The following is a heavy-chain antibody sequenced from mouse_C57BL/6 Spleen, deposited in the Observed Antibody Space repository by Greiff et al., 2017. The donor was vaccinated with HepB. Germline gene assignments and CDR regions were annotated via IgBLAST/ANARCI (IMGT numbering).Heavy chain of an antibody. CDR1: GFTFTDYY. CDR3: ARYKLDDYEGWWDVDV. CDR2: IRNKANGHTT. J-gene: IGHJ1*03. V-gene: IGHV7-3*01. Sequence: EVKLMESGGGLVQPGGSLSLSCAASGFTFTDYYMSWVRQPPGKALEWLGFIRNKANGHTTEYSASVQVRFTISRDNSQSILYLQMHALRAEDSATDYCARYKLDDYEGWWDVDVWGTGTTVTVSS. D-gene: IGHD2-4*01.